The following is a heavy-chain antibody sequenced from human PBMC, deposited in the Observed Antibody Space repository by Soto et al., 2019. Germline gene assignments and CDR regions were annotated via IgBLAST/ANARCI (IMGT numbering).Heavy chain of an antibody. D-gene: IGHD3-10*01. Sequence: SETLSLTCTVSGGSISSGDYYWSWIRQPPGKGLEWIGYIYYSGSTYYNPSLKSRVTISVDTSKNQFSLKLSSVTAADTAVYYRARVITMVRGVIDWFDPWGQGTLVTVSS. CDR3: ARVITMVRGVIDWFDP. J-gene: IGHJ5*02. CDR1: GGSISSGDYY. CDR2: IYYSGST. V-gene: IGHV4-30-4*01.